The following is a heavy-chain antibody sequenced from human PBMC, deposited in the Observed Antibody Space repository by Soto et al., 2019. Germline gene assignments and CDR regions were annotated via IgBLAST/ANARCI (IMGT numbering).Heavy chain of an antibody. V-gene: IGHV1-69*13. D-gene: IGHD6-6*01. J-gene: IGHJ6*02. Sequence: SVKVSCKASGGTFSSYAISWVRQAPGQGLEWMGGIIPIFGTANYAQKFQGRVTITADESTSTAYMELSSLRSEDTAVYYCARSAKYSRNYYYYGMDVWGQGTTVTVS. CDR1: GGTFSSYA. CDR3: ARSAKYSRNYYYYGMDV. CDR2: IIPIFGTA.